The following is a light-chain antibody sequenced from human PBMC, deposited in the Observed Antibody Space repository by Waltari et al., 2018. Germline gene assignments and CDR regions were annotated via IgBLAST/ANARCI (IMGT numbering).Light chain of an antibody. V-gene: IGKV1-6*01. Sequence: TQLTQSPSSLSASVGHRVTLTCRANQDIRNDLGWYQQQPGKAPKVLIYAASILHTGVPSRFSGSGSGTDFTLTISNLQPEDFATYFCLHDFGYPRTFGQGTKVEVK. J-gene: IGKJ1*01. CDR1: QDIRND. CDR2: AAS. CDR3: LHDFGYPRT.